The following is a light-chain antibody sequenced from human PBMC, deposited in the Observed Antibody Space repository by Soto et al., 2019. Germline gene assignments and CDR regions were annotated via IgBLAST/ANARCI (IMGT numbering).Light chain of an antibody. CDR2: DAS. CDR3: HHYET. CDR1: QSVSSNY. Sequence: EIVLTQSPGILSLSPGERATLSCRASQSVSSNYLAWYQHKPGQAPRLLIYDASNRATGIPARFSGSGSGTEFTLTISRLEPEDFTVYYCHHYETFGQGTKVDIK. V-gene: IGKV3-20*01. J-gene: IGKJ1*01.